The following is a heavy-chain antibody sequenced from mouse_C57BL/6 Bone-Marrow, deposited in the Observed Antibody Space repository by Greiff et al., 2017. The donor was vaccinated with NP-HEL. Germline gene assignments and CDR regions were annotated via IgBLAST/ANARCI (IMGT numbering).Heavy chain of an antibody. CDR3: ARDLTTGGYFDV. CDR2: INYDGSST. CDR1: GFTFSDYY. J-gene: IGHJ1*03. D-gene: IGHD1-1*01. Sequence: DVKLVESEGGLVQPGSSMKLSCTASGFTFSDYYMAWVRQVPETGLEWVANINYDGSSTYYLDSLKSRFIISRDNAKNILYLQMSSLKSEDTATYYCARDLTTGGYFDVWGTGTTVTVSS. V-gene: IGHV5-16*01.